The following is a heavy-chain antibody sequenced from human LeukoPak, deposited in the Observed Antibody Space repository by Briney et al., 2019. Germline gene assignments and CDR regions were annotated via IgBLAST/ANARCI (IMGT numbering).Heavy chain of an antibody. CDR2: ISGGSSYL. D-gene: IGHD6-13*01. Sequence: PGGSLRLSCAASGFTFNTYSLNWARQAPGKGLEWVSSISGGSSYLYYADSVKGRFNISRDNAKNSLYLQMNSLRAEDTAVYYCAREPRHINPGIAAAGKAYWGQGTLVTVSS. CDR1: GFTFNTYS. J-gene: IGHJ4*02. CDR3: AREPRHINPGIAAAGKAY. V-gene: IGHV3-21*01.